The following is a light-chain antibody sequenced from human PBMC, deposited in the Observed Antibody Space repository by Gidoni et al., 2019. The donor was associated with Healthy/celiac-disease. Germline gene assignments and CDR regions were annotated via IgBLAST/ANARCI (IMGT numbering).Light chain of an antibody. Sequence: DIQMTQSPSSLSASVGDRVTITCRASQSISSYLNWYQQKPGKAPKLLIYAASSLQSGVPSMFIGLVSWTDFTLSISSLQPEDFATYYFQQSYSTPLTFGGGPKVEIK. J-gene: IGKJ4*01. CDR1: QSISSY. CDR2: AAS. CDR3: QQSYSTPLT. V-gene: IGKV1-39*01.